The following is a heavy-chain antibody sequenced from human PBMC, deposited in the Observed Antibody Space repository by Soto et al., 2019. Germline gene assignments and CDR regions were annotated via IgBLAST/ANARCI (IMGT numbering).Heavy chain of an antibody. J-gene: IGHJ3*02. D-gene: IGHD5-12*01. CDR3: ARGYSGYEAFDI. CDR1: GGSISSGDYY. CDR2: IYYSGST. V-gene: IGHV4-30-4*01. Sequence: SETLSLTCTVSGGSISSGDYYWSWIRQPPGKGLEWIGYIYYSGSTYYNPSLKSRVTISVDTSKNQFSLKLSSVTAADTAVYYCARGYSGYEAFDIWGQGTMVTVSS.